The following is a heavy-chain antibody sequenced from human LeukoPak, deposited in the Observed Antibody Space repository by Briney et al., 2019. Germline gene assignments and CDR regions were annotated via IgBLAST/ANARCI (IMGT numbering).Heavy chain of an antibody. V-gene: IGHV4-59*01. CDR2: IYYSGSN. D-gene: IGHD6-19*01. CDR1: GGSISSYY. J-gene: IGHJ5*02. Sequence: SETLSLTCTVSGGSISSYYWSWIRQPPGKGLEWIGYIYYSGSNNYNPSLKSRVTISVDTSKNQFSLKLSSVTAADTAVYYCARVIAVAGTFWFDPWGQGTLVTVSS. CDR3: ARVIAVAGTFWFDP.